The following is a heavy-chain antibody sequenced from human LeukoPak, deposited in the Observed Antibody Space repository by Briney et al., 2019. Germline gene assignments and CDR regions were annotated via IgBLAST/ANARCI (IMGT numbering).Heavy chain of an antibody. D-gene: IGHD3-10*02. CDR3: ARFIFGYYFDS. CDR1: GYTFTSYY. J-gene: IGHJ4*02. Sequence: ASVKVSFKASGYTFTSYYIHWVRQAPGQGLEWMGKINPSGGSTSYAQKFQGRVTMARDTSTSTVYMELSSLRSEDTAVYYCARFIFGYYFDSWGQGTLVTVSS. CDR2: INPSGGST. V-gene: IGHV1-46*01.